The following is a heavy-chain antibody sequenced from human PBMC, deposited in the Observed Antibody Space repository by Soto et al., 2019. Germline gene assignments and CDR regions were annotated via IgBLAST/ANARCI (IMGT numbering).Heavy chain of an antibody. CDR3: AKGDGFILAV. D-gene: IGHD1-26*01. CDR2: TNTGGTT. CDR1: EFTVNSNY. Sequence: EVQVLATGGGLIQPGGSLRLSCAASEFTVNSNYMSWVRQAPGEGLQWVSITNTGGTTYYADSVKGRFTVSRDNSKNTLYLQMNSLRAEDTAVYYCAKGDGFILAVWGQGTTVSVSS. V-gene: IGHV3-53*02. J-gene: IGHJ6*02.